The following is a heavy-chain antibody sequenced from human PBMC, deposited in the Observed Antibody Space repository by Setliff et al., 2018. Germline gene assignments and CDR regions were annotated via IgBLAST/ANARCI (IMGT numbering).Heavy chain of an antibody. Sequence: PSETLSLTCTVYGASFSDYYWGWIRQPPGKGLEWIAEIYHSGSTNYNPSLKSRVTISVDTSKNQFSLKLSSVTAADTAVYFCARDYGPNDYWGQGSLVTVSS. D-gene: IGHD3-16*01. J-gene: IGHJ4*02. CDR2: IYHSGST. CDR3: ARDYGPNDY. CDR1: GASFSDYY. V-gene: IGHV4-34*01.